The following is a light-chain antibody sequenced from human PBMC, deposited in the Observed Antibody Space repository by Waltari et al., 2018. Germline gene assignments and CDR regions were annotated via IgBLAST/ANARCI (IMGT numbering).Light chain of an antibody. CDR3: QTWVSSIPVV. Sequence: SYEVTQPPSVSLSPGQTASITCSGDELGNKFTCWYQQKPGQSPVLVIYQNNKRPSGIPERFSGSNSGNTATLTISGTQAMDEADYYCQTWVSSIPVVFGGGTKLTVL. V-gene: IGLV3-1*01. CDR1: ELGNKF. CDR2: QNN. J-gene: IGLJ2*01.